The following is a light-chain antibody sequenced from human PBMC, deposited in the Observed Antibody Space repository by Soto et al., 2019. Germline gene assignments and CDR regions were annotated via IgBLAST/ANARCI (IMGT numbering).Light chain of an antibody. CDR1: QRVSSSY. Sequence: EIVLTQSPGTLSLSPGERATLSCRASQRVSSSYLAWYQQKPGQAPRLLIYGASSRATGIPDSFSGSGSGTGFTLTISSLEPEAFAVYYCQQYGSSPLLTFGPGTKVDLK. V-gene: IGKV3-20*01. J-gene: IGKJ3*01. CDR2: GAS. CDR3: QQYGSSPLLT.